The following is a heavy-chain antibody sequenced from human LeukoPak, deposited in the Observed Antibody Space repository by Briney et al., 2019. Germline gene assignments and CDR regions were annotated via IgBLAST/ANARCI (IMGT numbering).Heavy chain of an antibody. CDR1: GGTFSSYA. CDR2: IIPIFGTA. D-gene: IGHD6-13*01. CDR3: ARGSGSSWYGYYYYYYGMDV. Sequence: SVKVSCKASGGTFSSYAISWVRQAPGQGLEWMGGIIPIFGTANYAQKFQGRVTITADESTSTAYMELSSLRSEDTAVYYCARGSGSSWYGYYYYYYGMDVWGQGTTVTVSS. V-gene: IGHV1-69*13. J-gene: IGHJ6*02.